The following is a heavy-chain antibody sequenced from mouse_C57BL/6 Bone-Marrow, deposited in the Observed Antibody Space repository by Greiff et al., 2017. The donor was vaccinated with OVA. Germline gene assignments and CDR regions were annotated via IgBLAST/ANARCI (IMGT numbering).Heavy chain of an antibody. CDR1: GFTFSDYY. Sequence: EVKLMESGGGLVQPGGSLKLSCAASGFTFSDYYMYWVRQTPEKRLEWVAYISNGGGSTYYPDTVKGRFTISRDNAKNTLYLQMSRLKSEDTAMYYCARHGRCAMDYWGQGTSVTVSS. CDR2: ISNGGGST. V-gene: IGHV5-12*01. CDR3: ARHGRCAMDY. J-gene: IGHJ4*01.